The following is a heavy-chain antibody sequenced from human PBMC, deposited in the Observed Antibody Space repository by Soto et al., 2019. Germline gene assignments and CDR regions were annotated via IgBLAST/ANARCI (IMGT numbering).Heavy chain of an antibody. J-gene: IGHJ4*02. D-gene: IGHD6-13*01. CDR2: FDPEDGET. V-gene: IGHV1-24*01. CDR3: ATEVAAAGTTAFDY. CDR1: GYTLTELS. Sequence: GASVKVSCKVSGYTLTELSMHWVRQAPGKGLEWMGGFDPEDGETIYAQKFQGRVTMTEDTSTDTAYMELSSLRSEDTAVYYCATEVAAAGTTAFDYWRQGILVTVSS.